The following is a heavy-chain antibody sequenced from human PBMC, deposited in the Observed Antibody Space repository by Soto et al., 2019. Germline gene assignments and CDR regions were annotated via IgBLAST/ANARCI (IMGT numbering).Heavy chain of an antibody. CDR3: ARQGVAIELDF. CDR1: GFTFSSYD. J-gene: IGHJ4*02. CDR2: ISWNSGSI. V-gene: IGHV3-9*01. Sequence: GGSLRLSCAASGFTFSSYDMHWVRQAPGKGLEWVSGISWNSGSIGYADSVKGRFTISRDNAKNFLYLQINSFRVYETALYYRARQGVAIELDFWGQGTLVTVSS. D-gene: IGHD2-21*01.